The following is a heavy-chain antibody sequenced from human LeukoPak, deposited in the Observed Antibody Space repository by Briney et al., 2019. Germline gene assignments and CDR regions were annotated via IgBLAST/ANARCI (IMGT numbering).Heavy chain of an antibody. CDR2: IYYSGST. J-gene: IGHJ6*04. Sequence: SETLSLTCTVSGGSISSYYWSWIRQPPGKGLEWIGYIYYSGSTNYNPSLKSRVTISVDKSKNQFSLKLSSVTAADTAVYYCARSGGYSYGYYYGMDVWGKGTTVTVSS. CDR3: ARSGGYSYGYYYGMDV. V-gene: IGHV4-59*01. CDR1: GGSISSYY. D-gene: IGHD5-18*01.